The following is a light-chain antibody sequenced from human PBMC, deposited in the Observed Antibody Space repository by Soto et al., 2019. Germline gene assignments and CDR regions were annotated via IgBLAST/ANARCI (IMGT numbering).Light chain of an antibody. CDR2: EDN. CDR3: SSYAGSSNV. J-gene: IGLJ1*01. CDR1: SSDVGTYNL. V-gene: IGLV2-14*02. Sequence: QSVLTQPASVSGSPGQSITISCTGTSSDVGTYNLVSWYQQHPGKAPKLLISEDNKRPSGVSTRFSGSKSGNTASLTVSGLQAEDEADYYCSSYAGSSNVFGTGPKVAVL.